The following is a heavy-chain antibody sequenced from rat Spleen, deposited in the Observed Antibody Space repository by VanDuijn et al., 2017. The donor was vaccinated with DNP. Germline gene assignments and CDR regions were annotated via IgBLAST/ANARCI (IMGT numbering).Heavy chain of an antibody. CDR1: GFSFSDYN. CDR2: ISYDGSDT. Sequence: EVQLVESGGGLVQPGKSLKLSCAASGFSFSDYNMVWVRQAPKKGLEWVATISYDGSDTYYRDSVKGRFTISRDNAKNTLYLHMDSLRSEDTATYYCARPDYWGQGVVVTVSS. J-gene: IGHJ2*01. CDR3: ARPDY. V-gene: IGHV5-7*01.